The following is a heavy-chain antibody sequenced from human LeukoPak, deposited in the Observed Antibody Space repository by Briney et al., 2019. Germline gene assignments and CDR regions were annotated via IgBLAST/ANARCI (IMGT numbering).Heavy chain of an antibody. CDR2: ISSSSSYI. J-gene: IGHJ4*02. D-gene: IGHD3-9*01. V-gene: IGHV3-21*01. Sequence: GGSLRLSCAASGFTFSSYSMNWVRQAPGKGPEWVSSISSSSSYIYYADSVKGRFTISRDNAKNSLYLQMNSLRAEDTAVYYCARDPVYDILTGYYGSYFDYWGQGTLVTVSS. CDR1: GFTFSSYS. CDR3: ARDPVYDILTGYYGSYFDY.